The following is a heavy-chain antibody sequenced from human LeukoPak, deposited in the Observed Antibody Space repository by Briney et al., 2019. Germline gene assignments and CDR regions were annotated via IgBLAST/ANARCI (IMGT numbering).Heavy chain of an antibody. J-gene: IGHJ4*02. CDR2: ISYDGSNK. V-gene: IGHV3-30*04. CDR3: AKDFFSPSIVGATELDY. Sequence: PGRSLRLSCAASGFTFNSYAMHWVRQAPGKGLEWVAVISYDGSNKYYADSVKGRFTISRDNSKNTLYLQMNSLRAEDTAVYYCAKDFFSPSIVGATELDYWGQGTLVTVSS. CDR1: GFTFNSYA. D-gene: IGHD1-26*01.